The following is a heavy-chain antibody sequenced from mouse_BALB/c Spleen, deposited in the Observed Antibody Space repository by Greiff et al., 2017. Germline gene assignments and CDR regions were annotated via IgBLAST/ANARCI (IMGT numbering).Heavy chain of an antibody. D-gene: IGHD1-1*01. CDR3: ARSDGNSDY. CDR2: INPSTGYT. Sequence: VQLQQSGAELAKPGASVKMSCKASGYTFISYWMHWVKQRPGQGLEWIGYINPSTGYTEYNQKFKDKATLTADKSSSTAYMQLSSLTSEDSAVYYCARSDGNSDYWGQGTTLTVSS. J-gene: IGHJ2*01. CDR1: GYTFISYW. V-gene: IGHV1-7*01.